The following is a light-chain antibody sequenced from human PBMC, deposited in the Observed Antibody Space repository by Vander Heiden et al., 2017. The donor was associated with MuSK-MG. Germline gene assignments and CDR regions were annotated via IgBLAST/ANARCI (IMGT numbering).Light chain of an antibody. CDR1: SSNSGAGYD. V-gene: IGLV1-40*01. CDR3: QSYDSSLSGYVV. CDR2: GNS. J-gene: IGLJ2*01. Sequence: QSVLTQPPSVSGAPGHRFTISCTGSSSNSGAGYDVHWYQQLPGTAPKLLIYGNSNRPSGVPDRFSGSKSGTSASLAITGLQAEEEADYYCQSYDSSLSGYVVFGGGTKLTVL.